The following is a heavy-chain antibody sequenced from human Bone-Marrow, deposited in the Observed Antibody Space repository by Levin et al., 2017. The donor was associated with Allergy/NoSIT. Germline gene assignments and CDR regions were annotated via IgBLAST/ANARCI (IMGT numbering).Heavy chain of an antibody. V-gene: IGHV3-30*02. CDR1: GFTFVKYG. J-gene: IGHJ6*02. CDR3: AKDPCSSATCYGSYYYFDGFDV. Sequence: PGGSLRLSCAASGFTFVKYGMHWVRQRPGRGLEWVAFISYDGRNAYYAESVRGRFAISRDNLKDRMFLELNSLRADDTAVYFCAKDPCSSATCYGSYYYFDGFDVWGRGTTVTVSS. CDR2: ISYDGRNA. D-gene: IGHD2-2*01.